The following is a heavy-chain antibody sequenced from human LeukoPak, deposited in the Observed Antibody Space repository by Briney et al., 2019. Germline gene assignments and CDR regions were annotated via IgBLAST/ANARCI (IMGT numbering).Heavy chain of an antibody. V-gene: IGHV3-74*01. CDR1: GFTYSRYW. Sequence: PGGSLRPTCAASGFTYSRYWMHWVRQVPGKGLVWVARIKGDESYTFYADSVKGRFTISRDNAKNTLYLQMNSLRAEDTAVYYCASQADSAYGDYNWGQGTLVTVSS. J-gene: IGHJ4*02. D-gene: IGHD4-17*01. CDR2: IKGDESYT. CDR3: ASQADSAYGDYN.